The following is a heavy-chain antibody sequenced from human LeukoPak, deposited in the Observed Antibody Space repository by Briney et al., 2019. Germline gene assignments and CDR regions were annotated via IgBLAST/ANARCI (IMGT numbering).Heavy chain of an antibody. V-gene: IGHV4-39*07. Sequence: PSETLSLTCTVSSGSISTSNYYWGWVRQPPGKALEWIGNIFYSGSTYYSPSLKSRVTISLDTSKNQFSLKLSSVTAADTAVYYCARDRTDDAFDIWGQGTMVTVSS. CDR2: IFYSGST. CDR1: SGSISTSNYY. D-gene: IGHD4-17*01. CDR3: ARDRTDDAFDI. J-gene: IGHJ3*02.